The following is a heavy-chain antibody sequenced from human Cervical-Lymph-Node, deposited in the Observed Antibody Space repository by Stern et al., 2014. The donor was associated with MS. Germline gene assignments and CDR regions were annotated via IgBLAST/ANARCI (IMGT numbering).Heavy chain of an antibody. CDR3: ARGIRAFDS. V-gene: IGHV5-51*01. J-gene: IGHJ5*01. Sequence: VQLVQAGAEVKKPGESLKISCKGSGYTFSSSWIVWVRQMPGKGLTSMGIFHVAASDAISTPSFKGQVTFSVDKSINTAYLQWNSLKASDTAIYYCARGIRAFDSWGQGTLVTVSS. CDR1: GYTFSSSW. CDR2: FHVAASDA.